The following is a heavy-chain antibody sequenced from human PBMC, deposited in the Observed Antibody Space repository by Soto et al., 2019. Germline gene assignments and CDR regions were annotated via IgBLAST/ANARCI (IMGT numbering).Heavy chain of an antibody. V-gene: IGHV6-1*01. CDR3: ARDSPDNSSSFGVYCFHH. J-gene: IGHJ1*01. Sequence: QSPSRGLEWMGRTYYRSKWYNDYAVSVKSRITINPDTSKNQFSLQLKSVTPEDTAVYYCARDSPDNSSSFGVYCFHHWGQGTLVTVSS. CDR2: TYYRSKWYN. D-gene: IGHD6-13*01.